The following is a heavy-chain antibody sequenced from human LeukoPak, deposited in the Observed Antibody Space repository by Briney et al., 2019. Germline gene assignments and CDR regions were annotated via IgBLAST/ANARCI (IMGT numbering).Heavy chain of an antibody. CDR2: ISAYNGNT. CDR3: ARVEWDYYDSSGYYFDY. V-gene: IGHV1-18*04. D-gene: IGHD3-22*01. Sequence: GASVKVSCKASGYTFTGYYMHWVRQAPGQGLEWMGWISAYNGNTNYAQKLQGRVTMTTDTSTSTAYMELRSLRSDDTAVYYCARVEWDYYDSSGYYFDYWGQGTLVTVSS. J-gene: IGHJ4*02. CDR1: GYTFTGYY.